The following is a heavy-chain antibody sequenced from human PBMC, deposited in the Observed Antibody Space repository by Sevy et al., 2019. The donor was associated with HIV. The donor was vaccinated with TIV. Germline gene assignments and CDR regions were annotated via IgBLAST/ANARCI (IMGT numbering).Heavy chain of an antibody. CDR2: ISYDGSNK. J-gene: IGHJ3*02. CDR3: ARDSYYYGSGSRDAFDI. V-gene: IGHV3-30-3*01. Sequence: GGSLRLSCAASGFTFSSYAMHWVRQAPGEGLEWVAVISYDGSNKYYADSVKGRFTISRDNSKNTLYLQMNSLRAEDTAVYYCARDSYYYGSGSRDAFDIWGQGTMVTVSS. CDR1: GFTFSSYA. D-gene: IGHD3-10*01.